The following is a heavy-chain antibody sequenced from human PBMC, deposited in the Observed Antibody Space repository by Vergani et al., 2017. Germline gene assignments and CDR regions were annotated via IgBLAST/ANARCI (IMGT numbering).Heavy chain of an antibody. CDR1: GFTFSSYS. J-gene: IGHJ4*02. V-gene: IGHV3-21*01. D-gene: IGHD3-10*01. CDR2: ISSSSSYI. Sequence: EVQLVESGGGLVKPGGSLRLSCAASGFTFSSYSMKWVRQAPGKGLEWVSSISSSSSYIYYADSVKGRFTISRDNAKNSLYLQMNSLRAEDTAVYYCARDHYGSGSYLDYWGQGTLVTVSS. CDR3: ARDHYGSGSYLDY.